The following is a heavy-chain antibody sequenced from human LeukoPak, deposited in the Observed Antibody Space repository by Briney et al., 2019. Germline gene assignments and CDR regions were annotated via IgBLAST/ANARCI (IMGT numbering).Heavy chain of an antibody. D-gene: IGHD2-2*01. J-gene: IGHJ4*02. V-gene: IGHV1-2*02. Sequence: TSVKVSCKASGCTFTAYYVHWVRQAPGQGLEWMGYMVPSSGVSHYSQKFQDRVTMTRDTSTSTAYLELSGLTSDDTAVYYCSTEGKYCTSTTCGDFWGQGTLVTVSS. CDR2: MVPSSGVS. CDR1: GCTFTAYY. CDR3: STEGKYCTSTTCGDF.